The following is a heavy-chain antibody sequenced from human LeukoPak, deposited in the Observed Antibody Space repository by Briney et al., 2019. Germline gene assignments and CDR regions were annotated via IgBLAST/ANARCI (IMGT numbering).Heavy chain of an antibody. J-gene: IGHJ6*02. CDR2: INYTGST. Sequence: PSQTLSLTCTVSGGSITTYYWTWIRQPPGEGLEWIGYINYTGSTNYNPSLKSRVTISVDTSKNRFSLKLSSVTSADTAVYYCARAQLNLLVDFGMDVWGQGTTVTVSS. CDR1: GGSITTYY. V-gene: IGHV4-59*01. CDR3: ARAQLNLLVDFGMDV. D-gene: IGHD1-1*01.